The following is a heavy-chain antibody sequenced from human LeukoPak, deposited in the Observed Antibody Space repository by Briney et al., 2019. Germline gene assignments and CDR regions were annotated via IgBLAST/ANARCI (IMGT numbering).Heavy chain of an antibody. CDR1: GFTFSNAW. V-gene: IGHV3-15*01. D-gene: IGHD6-25*01. J-gene: IGHJ1*01. Sequence: GESLRLSCAASGFTFSNAWMSWVRQAPGKGLEWVGHIISETDGGTTDYAAPVKGRFTIPRDDSKNTLYLQMNSLKTEDTAVYYCTTAAFHWGQGTLVTVTS. CDR3: TTAAFH. CDR2: IISETDGGTT.